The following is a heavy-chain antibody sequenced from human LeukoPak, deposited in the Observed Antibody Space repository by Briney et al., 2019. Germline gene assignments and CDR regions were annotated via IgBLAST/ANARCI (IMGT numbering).Heavy chain of an antibody. CDR2: IRYDGSNK. Sequence: PGGSLRLSCAASGFTFSSYGMHWVRQAPGKGLEWVAFIRYDGSNKYYADSVKGRFTISRDNSKNTLYLQMNSLRAEDTAVYYCAKDSDYSNYEARRVGSALDYWGQGTLVTVSP. CDR3: AKDSDYSNYEARRVGSALDY. CDR1: GFTFSSYG. D-gene: IGHD4-11*01. V-gene: IGHV3-30*02. J-gene: IGHJ4*02.